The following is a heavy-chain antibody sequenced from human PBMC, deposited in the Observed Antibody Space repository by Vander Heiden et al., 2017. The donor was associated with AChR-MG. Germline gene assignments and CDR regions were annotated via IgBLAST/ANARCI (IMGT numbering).Heavy chain of an antibody. Sequence: EVQLVQSGAEVKKPGESLKISCKGSGYSFTSYWVGWVRQMPGKGLEWMGIIYPGDSDTRYSPSFQGQVTISADKSISTAYLQWSSLKASDTAMYYCATSSCGGDCFGSMDAFDIWGQGTMVTVSS. CDR3: ATSSCGGDCFGSMDAFDI. V-gene: IGHV5-51*01. CDR1: GYSFTSYW. D-gene: IGHD2-21*02. J-gene: IGHJ3*02. CDR2: IYPGDSDT.